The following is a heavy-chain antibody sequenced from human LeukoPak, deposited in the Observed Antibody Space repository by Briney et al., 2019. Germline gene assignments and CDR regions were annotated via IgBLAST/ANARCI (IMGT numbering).Heavy chain of an antibody. J-gene: IGHJ4*02. Sequence: PSETLSLTCTVSGGSISSYYWSWIRQPAGKGLEWIGRIYTSGSTYYNPSLKSRVTISVDRSKNQFSLKLSSVTAADTAVYYCARDPQDFWTGGFDYWGQGTLVTVSS. CDR3: ARDPQDFWTGGFDY. CDR2: IYTSGST. CDR1: GGSISSYY. V-gene: IGHV4-4*07. D-gene: IGHD3/OR15-3a*01.